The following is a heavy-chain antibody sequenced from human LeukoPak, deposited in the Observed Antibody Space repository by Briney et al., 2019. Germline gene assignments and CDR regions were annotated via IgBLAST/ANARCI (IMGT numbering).Heavy chain of an antibody. J-gene: IGHJ4*02. V-gene: IGHV1-2*02. Sequence: GASVKVSCKASGYTFTGQYMHWVRQAPAQGLEWMGWINPNSGGTNYAQKFQGRVTMTRDTSISTAYMELSRLRSDDTAVYYCARERGSYSPVDYWGQGTLVTVSS. CDR3: ARERGSYSPVDY. CDR1: GYTFTGQY. D-gene: IGHD1-26*01. CDR2: INPNSGGT.